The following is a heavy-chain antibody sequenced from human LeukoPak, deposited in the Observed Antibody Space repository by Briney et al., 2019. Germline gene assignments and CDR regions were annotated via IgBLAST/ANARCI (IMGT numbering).Heavy chain of an antibody. CDR2: IYHSGST. Sequence: SETLSLTCTVSGGSISTYYWTWIRQPPGKGLEWVGYIYHSGSTNYNPSLKSRVTISVDTSQNQFSLKLSSVTAADTAVYYCARDGYSGSDALWGQGTLVTVSS. CDR1: GGSISTYY. J-gene: IGHJ4*02. CDR3: ARDGYSGSDAL. D-gene: IGHD5-12*01. V-gene: IGHV4-59*01.